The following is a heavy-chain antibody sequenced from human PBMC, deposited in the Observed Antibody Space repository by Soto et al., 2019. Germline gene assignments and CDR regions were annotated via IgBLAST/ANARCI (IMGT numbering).Heavy chain of an antibody. V-gene: IGHV3-23*01. D-gene: IGHD2-2*02. Sequence: GGSLRLSCAASGFTFSSYAMSWVRQAPGKGLEWVSAISGSGGSTYYADSMKGRFTISRDNSKNTLYLQMNSLRAEDTAVYYCAKSQNCSSTSCYRGRGYSYGFDYWGQGTLVTVSS. CDR1: GFTFSSYA. CDR3: AKSQNCSSTSCYRGRGYSYGFDY. CDR2: ISGSGGST. J-gene: IGHJ4*02.